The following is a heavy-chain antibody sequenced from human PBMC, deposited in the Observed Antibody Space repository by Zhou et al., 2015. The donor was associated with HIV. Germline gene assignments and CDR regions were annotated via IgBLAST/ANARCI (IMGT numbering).Heavy chain of an antibody. J-gene: IGHJ2*01. D-gene: IGHD3-3*02. V-gene: IGHV3-74*01. CDR1: GFAFNSYW. Sequence: VQLVEAGGRLSSAGGSVRLSCTASGFAFNSYWMHWVRQAPGTGLVWVAHINQFGGDTAYADSVKGRFTISRDNAKSTLYLQMDSLRAEDTAVYYCARDPTPAFRGWYFDLWGRGTLITVSS. CDR3: ARDPTPAFRGWYFDL. CDR2: INQFGGDT.